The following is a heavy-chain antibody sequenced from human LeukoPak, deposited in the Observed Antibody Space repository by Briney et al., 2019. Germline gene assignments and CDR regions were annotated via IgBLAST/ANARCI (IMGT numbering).Heavy chain of an antibody. V-gene: IGHV3-30-3*01. J-gene: IGHJ4*02. CDR3: ARDTEMYYYDSSGLDY. D-gene: IGHD3-22*01. CDR2: ISYDGSNK. CDR1: GFTFSSYA. Sequence: PGGSLRLSCAASGFTFSSYAMHWVRQAPGKGLEWVAVISYDGSNKYYADSVKGRFTISRDNSKNTLYLQMSSLRAEDTAVYYCARDTEMYYYDSSGLDYWGQGTLVTVSS.